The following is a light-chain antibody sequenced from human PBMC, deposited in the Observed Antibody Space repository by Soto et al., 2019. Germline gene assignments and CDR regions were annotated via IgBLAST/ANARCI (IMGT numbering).Light chain of an antibody. CDR2: LAS. V-gene: IGKV2-28*01. CDR3: MQALQTPNT. J-gene: IGKJ5*01. CDR1: QSLLYRDGDDY. Sequence: DIVMTETPRSLGVTPGEPASISCRGSQSLLYRDGDDYLDRYLQKPGQSQQLLLYLASNRASGVPARFSGSGSGTYFTLNISRVEAEDVGLYYCMQALQTPNTFGQGTRLE.